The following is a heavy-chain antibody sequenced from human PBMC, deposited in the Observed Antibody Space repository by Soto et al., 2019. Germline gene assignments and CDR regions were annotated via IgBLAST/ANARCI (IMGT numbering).Heavy chain of an antibody. D-gene: IGHD3-9*01. J-gene: IGHJ5*02. CDR2: INAGNGNT. V-gene: IGHV1-3*01. CDR3: ARHQYYDILNGYSYNWFDP. Sequence: XSGKVSSKASGYSFTRYAIHWGRQAPGQRLEWMGWINAGNGNTKYPQKFQGRVTITRDTSASTAYMELSSLRSEDTAVYYCARHQYYDILNGYSYNWFDPWGQGTLVTVSS. CDR1: GYSFTRYA.